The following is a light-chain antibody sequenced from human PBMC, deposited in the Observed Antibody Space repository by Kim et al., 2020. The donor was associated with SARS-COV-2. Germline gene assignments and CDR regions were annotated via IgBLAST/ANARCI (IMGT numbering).Light chain of an antibody. V-gene: IGLV2-14*03. Sequence: GQSINISCTGTTSDVGGYNYVSWYQQHPGKAPKYIIYDVSNRPSGVSSRFSGSKSGNTASLTISGLQAEDEGDYYCSSYTADSAWVFGGGTKVTVL. CDR2: DVS. J-gene: IGLJ3*02. CDR1: TSDVGGYNY. CDR3: SSYTADSAWV.